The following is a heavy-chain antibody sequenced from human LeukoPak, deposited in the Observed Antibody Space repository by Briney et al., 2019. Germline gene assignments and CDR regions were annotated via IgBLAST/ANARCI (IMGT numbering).Heavy chain of an antibody. V-gene: IGHV3-33*01. J-gene: IGHJ4*02. CDR3: AREGAPSYYFDY. CDR2: IWYDGSNK. Sequence: GGSLRLSCAASGFTFSSYGMHRVRQAPGKGLEWVAVIWYDGSNKYYADSVKGRFTISRDNSKNTLYLQMNSLRAEDTAVYYCAREGAPSYYFDYWGQGTLVTVSS. CDR1: GFTFSSYG. D-gene: IGHD3-10*01.